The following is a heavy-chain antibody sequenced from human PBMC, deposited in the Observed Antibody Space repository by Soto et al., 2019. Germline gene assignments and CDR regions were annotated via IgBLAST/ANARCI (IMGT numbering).Heavy chain of an antibody. CDR2: IVVGSGNK. Sequence: SVKVACNASGFTFTSSAVQWVRQARGQRLEWIGWIVVGSGNKNYAQKFQERVTITRDMSTSTAYMELSSLRSEDTAVYYCAAPKKRRGVYYYYGMDVWGQGTTVTVSS. J-gene: IGHJ6*02. V-gene: IGHV1-58*01. CDR3: AAPKKRRGVYYYYGMDV. CDR1: GFTFTSSA. D-gene: IGHD6-13*01.